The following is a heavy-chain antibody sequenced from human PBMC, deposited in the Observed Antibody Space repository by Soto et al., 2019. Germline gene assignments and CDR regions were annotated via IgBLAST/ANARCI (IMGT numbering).Heavy chain of an antibody. CDR3: ARHPETDVDYYGMDV. Sequence: GESLKISCQGSGYSFTSYWISWVRQMPGKGLEWMGRIDPSDSYTNYSPSFQGHVTISADKSISTAYLQWSSLKASDTAMYYCARHPETDVDYYGMDVWGQGTTVTVSS. V-gene: IGHV5-10-1*01. J-gene: IGHJ6*02. CDR1: GYSFTSYW. CDR2: IDPSDSYT.